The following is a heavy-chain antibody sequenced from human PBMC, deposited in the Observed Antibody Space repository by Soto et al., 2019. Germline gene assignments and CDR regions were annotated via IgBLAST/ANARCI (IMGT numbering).Heavy chain of an antibody. V-gene: IGHV3-49*03. J-gene: IGHJ4*02. CDR1: GFTFGDYA. CDR3: TRVGYYDILTGYYPFDY. D-gene: IGHD3-9*01. CDR2: IRSKAYGGPN. Sequence: GGSLRLSCTASGFTFGDYAMSWFRQAPGKGLEWVGFIRSKAYGGPNEYAASGKGRFTISRDDSKSIAYLQMNSLKTEVTAVYYCTRVGYYDILTGYYPFDYWGQGTLVTVSS.